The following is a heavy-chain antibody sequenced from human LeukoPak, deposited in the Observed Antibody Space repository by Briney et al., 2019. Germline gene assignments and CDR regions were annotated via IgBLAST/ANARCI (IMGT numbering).Heavy chain of an antibody. CDR2: SHKGGST. J-gene: IGHJ4*02. D-gene: IGHD3-16*01. CDR3: ARLIGLGEVSPYFDS. Sequence: PSETLSPTCTVSGGSFSNYYWTWIRQPPGKTLEWIGCSHKGGSTHYNPSLRSRVTISVDTSKSQFSLKLSSVTAPDTAVYYCARLIGLGEVSPYFDSWGQGRLVTVSS. CDR1: GGSFSNYY. V-gene: IGHV4-59*01.